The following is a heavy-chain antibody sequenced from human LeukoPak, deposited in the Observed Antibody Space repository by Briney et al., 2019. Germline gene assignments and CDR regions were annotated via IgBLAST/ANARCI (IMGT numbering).Heavy chain of an antibody. Sequence: SETLSLTCTVSGGSISSYYWSWIRQPPGKGLEWIGYIYYSGSTNYNPSLKSRVTISVDTSKNQFSLKLSSVTAADTAVYYCARDRGQDDYVWGSYRLDPDAFDIWGQGTMVTVSS. CDR1: GGSISSYY. CDR3: ARDRGQDDYVWGSYRLDPDAFDI. J-gene: IGHJ3*02. CDR2: IYYSGST. D-gene: IGHD3-16*02. V-gene: IGHV4-59*01.